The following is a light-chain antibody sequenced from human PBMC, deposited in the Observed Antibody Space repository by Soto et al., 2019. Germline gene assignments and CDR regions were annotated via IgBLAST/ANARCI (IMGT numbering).Light chain of an antibody. CDR1: SSDVGGYNH. CDR3: CSXXXLXXXV. J-gene: IGLJ2*01. V-gene: IGLV2-14*01. Sequence: QSVLTQPASVSGSPGQSITISCTGTSSDVGGYNHVSWYQHSPGKAPKLILFAVSDRPSGVSHRFSGSKSGNTASLTISGXXXXXXADYYCCSXXXLXXXVFGXGT. CDR2: AVS.